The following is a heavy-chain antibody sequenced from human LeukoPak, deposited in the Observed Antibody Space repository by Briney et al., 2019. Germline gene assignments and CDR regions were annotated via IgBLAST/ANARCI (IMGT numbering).Heavy chain of an antibody. V-gene: IGHV3-30*03. CDR1: GFTFSSYG. CDR2: ISYDGSNK. Sequence: PGRSLRLSCAASGFTFSSYGMHWVRQAPGKGLEWVAVISYDGSNKYYADSVKGRFTISRDNSKNTLYLQMNSLRAEDTAVYYCARDLPPLDGSPLFDYWGQGTLVTVSS. CDR3: ARDLPPLDGSPLFDY. J-gene: IGHJ4*02. D-gene: IGHD1-1*01.